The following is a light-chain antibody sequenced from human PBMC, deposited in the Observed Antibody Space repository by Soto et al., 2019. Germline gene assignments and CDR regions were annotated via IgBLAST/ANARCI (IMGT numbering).Light chain of an antibody. CDR2: SAS. CDR3: QQGHSTPYT. CDR1: QNIRTY. Sequence: DIPMTQSPYSLSASVGDSVTITCRASQNIRTYLNWYQQKPGRAPKLLIHSASALPSGVPSRFSGSGSGTEFTLTMSGMQPEDFATYYCQQGHSTPYTFGQGTKVDIK. J-gene: IGKJ2*01. V-gene: IGKV1-39*01.